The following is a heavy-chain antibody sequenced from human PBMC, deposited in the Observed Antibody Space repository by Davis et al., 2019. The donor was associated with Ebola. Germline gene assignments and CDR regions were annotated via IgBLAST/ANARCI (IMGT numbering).Heavy chain of an antibody. V-gene: IGHV1-18*01. CDR2: ISAYNGNT. CDR1: GYTFTSYG. J-gene: IGHJ4*02. D-gene: IGHD7-27*01. CDR3: ASETRTGDWNYFDY. Sequence: ASVKVSCKASGYTFTSYGISWVRQAPGQGLEWMGWISAYNGNTNYAQKLQGRVTMTTDTSMSTAYMELRSLRSDDTAVYYCASETRTGDWNYFDYWGQGTLVTVSS.